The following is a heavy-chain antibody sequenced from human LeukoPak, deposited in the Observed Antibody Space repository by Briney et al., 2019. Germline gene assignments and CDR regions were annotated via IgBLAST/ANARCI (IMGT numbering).Heavy chain of an antibody. CDR1: GGSFSGYY. V-gene: IGHV4-34*01. CDR2: INHSGST. CDR3: ARSGYCSGGSCLDAFDI. Sequence: SETLSLTCAVYGGSFSGYYWSWIRQPPGKGLEWIGEINHSGSTNYNPSLKSRVTISVDTSKNQFSLKLSSVTAADAAVYYCARSGYCSGGSCLDAFDIWGQGTMVTVSS. D-gene: IGHD2-15*01. J-gene: IGHJ3*02.